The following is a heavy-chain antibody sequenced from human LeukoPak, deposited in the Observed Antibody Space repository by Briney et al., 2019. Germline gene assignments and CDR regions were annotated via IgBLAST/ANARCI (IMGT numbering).Heavy chain of an antibody. CDR2: IYSGGST. CDR1: GFTVCINY. Sequence: GGSLRLSCAASGFTVCINYMSWVRHAPGKGLEWGSVIYSGGSTYYADPAKGRFTISRDNSKNTLYLQMNSLKAEDTAVYYGAASSNYYYYYGMDVWGQGTTVTVSS. D-gene: IGHD6-6*01. CDR3: AASSNYYYYYGMDV. J-gene: IGHJ6*02. V-gene: IGHV3-66*02.